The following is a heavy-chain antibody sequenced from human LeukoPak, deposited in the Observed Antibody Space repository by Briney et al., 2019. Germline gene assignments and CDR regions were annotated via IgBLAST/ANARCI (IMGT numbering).Heavy chain of an antibody. Sequence: GSLRLSCAASGFTFSSYAMSWVRQAPGKGLEWVSAISGSGGSTYYADSVKGRFTISRDNSKNTLYLQMNSLRAEDTAVYYCAKEDYYDSSGYYQKKDYWGQGTLVTVSS. V-gene: IGHV3-23*01. D-gene: IGHD3-22*01. CDR3: AKEDYYDSSGYYQKKDY. CDR2: ISGSGGST. J-gene: IGHJ4*02. CDR1: GFTFSSYA.